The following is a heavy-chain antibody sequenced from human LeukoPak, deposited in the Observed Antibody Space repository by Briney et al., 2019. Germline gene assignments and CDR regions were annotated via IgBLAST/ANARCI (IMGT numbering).Heavy chain of an antibody. J-gene: IGHJ4*02. Sequence: GGSLRLSCAVSGFTFNIYAMSWVRQAPGKGLEWVSGIGYSGGSTYYADSVKGRFTISRDNSKNTLYLQMNSLRAEDTAVYYCAKGRYGGGSCYGRGFDHWGQGTLVAVSS. V-gene: IGHV3-23*01. CDR3: AKGRYGGGSCYGRGFDH. D-gene: IGHD2-15*01. CDR1: GFTFNIYA. CDR2: IGYSGGST.